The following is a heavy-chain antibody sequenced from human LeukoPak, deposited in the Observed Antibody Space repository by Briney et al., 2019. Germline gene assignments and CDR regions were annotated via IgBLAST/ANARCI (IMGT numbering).Heavy chain of an antibody. J-gene: IGHJ3*02. D-gene: IGHD4-17*01. V-gene: IGHV4-39*07. CDR1: GGSIDTYNYY. Sequence: SETLSLTCTISGGSIDTYNYYWGWIRQPPGKGLEWIGSIYFDGSTYYNPSLKSRVTISLHTSNNQFSLKLRSVTTADTAVYYCARRARVTTVTTSGAFDIWGQGTMVTVSS. CDR3: ARRARVTTVTTSGAFDI. CDR2: IYFDGST.